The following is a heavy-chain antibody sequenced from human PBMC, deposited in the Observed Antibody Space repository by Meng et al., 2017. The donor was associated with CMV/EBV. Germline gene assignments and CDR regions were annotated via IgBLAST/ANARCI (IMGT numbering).Heavy chain of an antibody. CDR2: IWYDGSNK. V-gene: IGHV3-33*01. CDR3: AGEGYSGGLDY. Sequence: SCEASGFIFSSYGMHWVRQAPGKGLEWVAVIWYDGSNKYYADSVKGRFTISRDNSKNTLYLQMNSLRAEDTAVYYCAGEGYSGGLDYWGQGTLVTVSS. D-gene: IGHD6-13*01. J-gene: IGHJ4*02. CDR1: GFIFSSYG.